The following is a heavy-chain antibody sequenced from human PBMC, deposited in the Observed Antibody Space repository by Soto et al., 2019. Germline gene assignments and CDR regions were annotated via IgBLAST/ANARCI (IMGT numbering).Heavy chain of an antibody. D-gene: IGHD6-19*01. J-gene: IGHJ5*02. CDR2: IDPSDSYT. CDR1: GYSFTSYW. V-gene: IGHV5-10-1*01. CDR3: ARGARGGWPYNWFDP. Sequence: GESLKISCKGSGYSFTSYWISWVRQMPGKGLEWMGRIDPSDSYTNYSPSLQGHVTISADKSISTAYLQWSSLKASDTAMYYCARGARGGWPYNWFDPWGQGTLVTVSS.